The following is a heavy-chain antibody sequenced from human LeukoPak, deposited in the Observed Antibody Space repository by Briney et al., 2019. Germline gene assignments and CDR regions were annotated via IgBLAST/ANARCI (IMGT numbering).Heavy chain of an antibody. CDR1: GFTFDDYA. CDR2: ISWNSGSI. CDR3: VKDIGSGWFNWFDP. J-gene: IGHJ5*02. Sequence: SLRLSCAASGFTFDDYAMHWVRQAPGKGLEWVSGISWNSGSIAYADSVKGRFTISRDNAKNSLYLQMNSLRAEDTALYYCVKDIGSGWFNWFDPWGQGTLVTVSS. V-gene: IGHV3-9*01. D-gene: IGHD2-15*01.